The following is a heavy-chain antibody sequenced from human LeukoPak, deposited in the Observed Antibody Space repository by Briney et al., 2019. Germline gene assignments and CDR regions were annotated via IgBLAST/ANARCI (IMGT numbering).Heavy chain of an antibody. CDR1: GYTFTSHH. J-gene: IGHJ4*02. D-gene: IGHD2-8*01. Sequence: GASVKVSCKASGYTFTSHHMHWVRQAPGQGLEWMGIIKPSGGSTSYAQKFQGRVTMSRDTSTSTVYMELSSLRSEDMAVYYCARTAEYCSNGVCYFDYWGQGTLVTVSS. V-gene: IGHV1-46*01. CDR2: IKPSGGST. CDR3: ARTAEYCSNGVCYFDY.